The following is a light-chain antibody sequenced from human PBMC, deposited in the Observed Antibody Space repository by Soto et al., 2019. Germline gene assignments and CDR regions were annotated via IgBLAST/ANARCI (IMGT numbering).Light chain of an antibody. Sequence: DLVMTHSPLSLSVTLGQSASISCRSSQSLLYSHGDTYLNWCHQRPGQSPRRLIHKVSKRDSGVQDRISGSGSGSDFTLEISRVEAEDVGVYYCLQATNWPWTFGQGTKVHIK. CDR3: LQATNWPWT. V-gene: IGKV2-30*01. CDR2: KVS. CDR1: QSLLYSHGDTY. J-gene: IGKJ1*01.